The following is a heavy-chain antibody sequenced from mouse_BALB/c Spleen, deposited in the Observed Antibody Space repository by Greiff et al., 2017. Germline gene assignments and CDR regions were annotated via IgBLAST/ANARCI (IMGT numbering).Heavy chain of an antibody. D-gene: IGHD1-2*01. Sequence: EVHLVESGPGLVKPSQSLSLTCSVTGYSITSGYFWNWIRQFPGNKLEWTGYISYDGSNNYNPSLKNRISITRDTSKNQFFLKLSSVTTEDTATYYCARGGLRPFAYWGQGTLVTVSA. CDR2: ISYDGSN. CDR1: GYSITSGYF. J-gene: IGHJ3*01. CDR3: ARGGLRPFAY. V-gene: IGHV3-6*02.